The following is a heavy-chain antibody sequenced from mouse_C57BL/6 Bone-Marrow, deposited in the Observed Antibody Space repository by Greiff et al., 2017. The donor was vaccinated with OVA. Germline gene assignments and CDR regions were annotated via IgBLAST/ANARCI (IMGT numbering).Heavy chain of an antibody. CDR3: TSYGNFDY. Sequence: EVQLQQSGAELVRPGASVQLSCTASGFNIKDDYMPWVKQRPEQGLEWIGWIDPENGDTEYASKFQGKATITADTSSNTAYLQLSSRTSEDTAVYYCTSYGNFDYWGQGTTLTVSS. D-gene: IGHD1-1*02. V-gene: IGHV14-4*01. J-gene: IGHJ2*01. CDR1: GFNIKDDY. CDR2: IDPENGDT.